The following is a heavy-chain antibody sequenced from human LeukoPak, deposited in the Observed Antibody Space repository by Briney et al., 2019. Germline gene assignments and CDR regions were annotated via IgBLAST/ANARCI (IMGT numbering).Heavy chain of an antibody. CDR1: GGSISSGDYY. J-gene: IGHJ4*02. CDR3: ARDKGGYYDSGGYYPTLYYFDY. CDR2: IYYSGST. V-gene: IGHV4-30-4*02. Sequence: SETLSLTCTVSGGSISSGDYYWSWIRQPPGKGLEWIMYIYYSGSTYYNPALKSRVTITVDKSKNRFSLKLSSVTAADTAVYYCARDKGGYYDSGGYYPTLYYFDYWGQGTLVTVSS. D-gene: IGHD3-22*01.